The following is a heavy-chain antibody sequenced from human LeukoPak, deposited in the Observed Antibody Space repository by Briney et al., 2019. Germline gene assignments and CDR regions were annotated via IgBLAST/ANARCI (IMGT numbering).Heavy chain of an antibody. D-gene: IGHD3-10*01. CDR1: GGSFSGYY. J-gene: IGHJ5*02. Sequence: SETLSLTCAVYGGSFSGYYWSWIRQPPGKGLEWIGSIYYSGSTYYNPSLKSRVTISVDTSKNQFSLKLSSVTAADTAVYYCARDRGWDWFDPWGQGTLVTVSS. CDR2: IYYSGST. V-gene: IGHV4-34*01. CDR3: ARDRGWDWFDP.